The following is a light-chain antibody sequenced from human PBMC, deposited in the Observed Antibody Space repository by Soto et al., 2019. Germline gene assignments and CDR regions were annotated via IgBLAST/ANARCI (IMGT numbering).Light chain of an antibody. CDR3: QHYQNLWA. V-gene: IGKV3-15*01. Sequence: EIVMTQSPATLSVSPGERATLSCRASQSVYSNVAWYQQRPGQAPRLLIYRASTRATGIPARFSGSGSGTEFTLTISRLQSEDFAVYYCQHYQNLWAFGQGTKVEIK. CDR2: RAS. J-gene: IGKJ1*01. CDR1: QSVYSN.